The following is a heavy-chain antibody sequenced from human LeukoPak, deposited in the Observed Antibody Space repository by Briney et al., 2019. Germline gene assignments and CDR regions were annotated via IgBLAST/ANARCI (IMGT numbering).Heavy chain of an antibody. Sequence: QPGRSLRLSCAASGFTFSSYAMHWVRQAPGKGLEWVAVISYDGSNKYYADSVKGRFTISRDNSKNTLYLQMNSLRAEATAVYYCARESGYSNYFDYWGQGTLVIVSS. CDR2: ISYDGSNK. CDR3: ARESGYSNYFDY. V-gene: IGHV3-30-3*01. D-gene: IGHD5-18*01. CDR1: GFTFSSYA. J-gene: IGHJ4*02.